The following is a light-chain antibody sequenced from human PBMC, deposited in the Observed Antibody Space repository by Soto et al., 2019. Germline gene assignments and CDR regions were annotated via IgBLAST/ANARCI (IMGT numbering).Light chain of an antibody. CDR2: GVT. J-gene: IGLJ1*01. Sequence: QSVLTQPASLSGSPGQSITISCTGTSSDVGAYNYVSWYQQYPGKAPKLMIYGVTNRPSGVSIRFSGSKTGNTASLTISGLQAEDEADYYCFSHRGGDSHVFGTGTKVTVL. CDR3: FSHRGGDSHV. V-gene: IGLV2-14*01. CDR1: SSDVGAYNY.